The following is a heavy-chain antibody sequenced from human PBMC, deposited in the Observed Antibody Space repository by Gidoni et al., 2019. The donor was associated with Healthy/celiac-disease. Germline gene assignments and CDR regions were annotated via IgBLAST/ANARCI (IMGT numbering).Heavy chain of an antibody. D-gene: IGHD3-10*01. V-gene: IGHV1-46*03. CDR2: INPSGGST. CDR3: ARRSTMVRENDAFDI. J-gene: IGHJ3*02. CDR1: GYTFTSYY. Sequence: QVQLVQSGAEVKKPGASVKVSCKASGYTFTSYYMHWVRQAPGQGLEWMGIINPSGGSTSYAQKFQGRVTMTRDTSTSTVYMELSSLRSEDTAVYYCARRSTMVRENDAFDIWGQGTMVTVSS.